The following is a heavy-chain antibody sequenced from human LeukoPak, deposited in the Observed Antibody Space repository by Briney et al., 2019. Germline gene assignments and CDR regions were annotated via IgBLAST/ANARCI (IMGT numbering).Heavy chain of an antibody. Sequence: GGSLRLSCAASGFTFSSNYMSWVRQAPGKGLEWVSVIYSGGSTYYADSVKGRFTISRDNSKNTLYLQMNSLRAEDTAVYCCARVRDGYNYYFDYWGQGTLVTVSS. D-gene: IGHD5-24*01. J-gene: IGHJ4*02. CDR1: GFTFSSNY. CDR3: ARVRDGYNYYFDY. V-gene: IGHV3-53*01. CDR2: IYSGGST.